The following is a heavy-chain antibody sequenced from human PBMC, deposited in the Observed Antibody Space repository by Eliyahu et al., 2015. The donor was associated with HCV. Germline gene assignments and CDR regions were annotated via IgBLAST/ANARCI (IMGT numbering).Heavy chain of an antibody. V-gene: IGHV4-4*07. CDR1: GGSISSYY. J-gene: IGHJ4*02. CDR3: ARDSRRGSNYDFWSTIDY. CDR2: IYTSGST. D-gene: IGHD3-3*01. Sequence: QVQLQESGPGLVKPSETLSLTCTVSGGSISSYYWSWIRQPAGKGLEWIGRIYTSGSTNYNPSLKSRVTMSVDTSKNQFSLKLSSVTAADTAVYYCARDSRRGSNYDFWSTIDYWGQGTLVTVSS.